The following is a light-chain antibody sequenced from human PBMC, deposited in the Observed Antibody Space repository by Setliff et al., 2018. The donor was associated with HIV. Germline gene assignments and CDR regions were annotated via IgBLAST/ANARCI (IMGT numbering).Light chain of an antibody. Sequence: SVLTQPASVSGSPGRSITISCTGTSSDVGTYNAVYWYQQHPGKAPKLMIYDVSTRPSGVSNRFSGSKSGNTASLTISGLQTEDEADYYCSSYTSSSTDVFGTGTKV. CDR1: SSDVGTYNA. CDR3: SSYTSSSTDV. J-gene: IGLJ1*01. V-gene: IGLV2-14*01. CDR2: DVS.